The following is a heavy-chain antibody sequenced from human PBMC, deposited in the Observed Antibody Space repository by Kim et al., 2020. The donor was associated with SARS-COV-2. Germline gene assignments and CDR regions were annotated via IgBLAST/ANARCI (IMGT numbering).Heavy chain of an antibody. J-gene: IGHJ4*02. D-gene: IGHD6-19*01. CDR3: ASQKMGLEVAGSFDY. CDR2: IYPDDSNT. V-gene: IGHV5-51*01. CDR1: GDTFTSNW. Sequence: GESLKISCKGSGDTFTSNWIGWVRRMPGKGLEWMGIIYPDDSNTRYSPSFQGQVTISADKSITTAYLQWSSLKASDTAMYYCASQKMGLEVAGSFDYWGQGTLVTVSS.